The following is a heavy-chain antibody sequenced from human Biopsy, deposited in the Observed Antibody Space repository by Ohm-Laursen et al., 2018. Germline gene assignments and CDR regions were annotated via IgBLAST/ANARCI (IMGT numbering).Heavy chain of an antibody. Sequence: SLRLSCAAPGFTFSNYSMNWIRQAPGKGLEWVSYISRSSSTIYYADSVKGRFTISRDNAKNSLYLQMNSLRAEDTAVYYCARPAISAADYWGQGTLVTVSS. J-gene: IGHJ4*02. V-gene: IGHV3-48*01. D-gene: IGHD6-13*01. CDR1: GFTFSNYS. CDR2: ISRSSSTI. CDR3: ARPAISAADY.